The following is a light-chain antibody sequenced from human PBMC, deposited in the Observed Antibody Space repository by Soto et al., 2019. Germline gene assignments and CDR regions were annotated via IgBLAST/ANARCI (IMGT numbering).Light chain of an antibody. CDR3: QQYSSYFWT. V-gene: IGKV1-5*03. Sequence: DIQMTQSPSSLSASVGDRVTITCRASQSISSWLAWYQQKLGRAPRLLIYKTSSLQSGVPSRFSGSGSGTEFTLTISSLQPDDFATYYCQQYSSYFWTFGQGTKVDIK. CDR1: QSISSW. CDR2: KTS. J-gene: IGKJ1*01.